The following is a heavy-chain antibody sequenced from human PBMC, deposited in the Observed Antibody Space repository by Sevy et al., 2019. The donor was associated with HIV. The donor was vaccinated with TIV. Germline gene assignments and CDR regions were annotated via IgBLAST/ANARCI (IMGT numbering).Heavy chain of an antibody. Sequence: GGSLRLSCAASGFIFSDYAMDWVRQAPGKGLEWVSILSYDGKNQFYANSVTGRFTISRDNSRNTIYLKMNSLRAEDTAVYYCGADDQHRFSSSRFRHYGMDVWGLGTTVTVSS. J-gene: IGHJ6*02. CDR1: GFIFSDYA. CDR2: LSYDGKNQ. V-gene: IGHV3-30*04. D-gene: IGHD6-13*01. CDR3: GADDQHRFSSSRFRHYGMDV.